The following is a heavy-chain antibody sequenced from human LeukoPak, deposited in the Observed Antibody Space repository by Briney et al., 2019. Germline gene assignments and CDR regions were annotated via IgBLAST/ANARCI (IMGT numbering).Heavy chain of an antibody. CDR3: ARPSQDIVVVPAATSVGFDY. D-gene: IGHD2-2*01. Sequence: GASVKVSCKASGGTFSSYAISWVRQAPGQGLEWMGGIIPIFGSANYAQKFQGRVTITADESTSTAYMELSSLRSEDTAVHYCARPSQDIVVVPAATSVGFDYWGQGTLVTVSS. V-gene: IGHV1-69*01. CDR1: GGTFSSYA. J-gene: IGHJ4*02. CDR2: IIPIFGSA.